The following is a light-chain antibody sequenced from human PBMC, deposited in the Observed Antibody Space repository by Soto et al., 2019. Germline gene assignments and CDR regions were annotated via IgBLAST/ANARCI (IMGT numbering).Light chain of an antibody. CDR3: QQYSTSSRT. CDR1: QSISSW. V-gene: IGKV1-5*03. J-gene: IGKJ2*01. Sequence: DIQMTQSPSTLSASVGDRVTITCRASQSISSWLAWYQQKPGTAPKILIYKASNLESGVPSWFSGSGSGTEFTLTISSLQPDDYATYFCQQYSTSSRTFGQGTKLEI. CDR2: KAS.